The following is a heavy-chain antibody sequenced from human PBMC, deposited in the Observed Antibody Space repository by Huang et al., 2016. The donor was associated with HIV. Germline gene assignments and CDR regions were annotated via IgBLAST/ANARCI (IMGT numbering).Heavy chain of an antibody. V-gene: IGHV3-30*04. CDR1: GFTFSNYA. Sequence: QVQLVESGGGVVQPGRSLRLSCAASGFTFSNYAMHWVRQAPGKGLGGVAVISYDGRNKYYTDSVKGRFTISRDNSKNALYLQMNSLRAEDTAVYYCARRAVAGIYYYYYMDVWGKGTTVTVSS. D-gene: IGHD6-19*01. CDR2: ISYDGRNK. J-gene: IGHJ6*03. CDR3: ARRAVAGIYYYYYMDV.